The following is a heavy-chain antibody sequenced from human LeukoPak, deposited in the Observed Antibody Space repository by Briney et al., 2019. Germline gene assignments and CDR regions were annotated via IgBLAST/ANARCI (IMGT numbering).Heavy chain of an antibody. CDR1: GFTFNNYD. V-gene: IGHV3-23*01. Sequence: PGGSLRLSCAASGFTFNNYDMNWVRQAPGKGLEWVSAISGSGGSTYYADSVKGRFTISRDNSKNTLYLQMNSLGADDTAVYYCTRHAASAYWVDYWGQGTLVTVSS. J-gene: IGHJ4*02. D-gene: IGHD2-8*02. CDR3: TRHAASAYWVDY. CDR2: ISGSGGST.